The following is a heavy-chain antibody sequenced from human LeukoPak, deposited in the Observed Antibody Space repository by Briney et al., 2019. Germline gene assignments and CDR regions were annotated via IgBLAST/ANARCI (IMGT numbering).Heavy chain of an antibody. CDR2: IYSSGIT. J-gene: IGHJ5*02. Sequence: SETLSLTCTVSGGSISDSYYWGWIRQPPGKGLEWIGSIYSSGITYYNPSLKSRVTISVDTSKNQFSLKLSSVIAADTAVYYCARERSSTWSGPWGQGTLVTVSS. CDR1: GGSISDSYY. V-gene: IGHV4-39*07. D-gene: IGHD3-10*01. CDR3: ARERSSTWSGP.